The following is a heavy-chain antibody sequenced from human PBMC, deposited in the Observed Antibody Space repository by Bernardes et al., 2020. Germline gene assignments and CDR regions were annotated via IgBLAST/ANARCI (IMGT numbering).Heavy chain of an antibody. V-gene: IGHV1-18*01. J-gene: IGHJ4*02. CDR1: GYTFTSYG. D-gene: IGHD3-9*01. CDR2: ISAYNGTT. CDR3: ARGNILTGYYLFDY. Sequence: ASVKVSCKASGYTFTSYGISWVRQAPGQGLEWMGWISAYNGTTTYAQKLQGRVTMTTDTSTSTAYMELRSLRSDDTAVYYCARGNILTGYYLFDYWGQGTLVTVSS.